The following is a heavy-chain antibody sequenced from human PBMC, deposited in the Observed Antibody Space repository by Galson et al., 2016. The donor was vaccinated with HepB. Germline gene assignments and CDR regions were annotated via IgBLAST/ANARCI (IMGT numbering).Heavy chain of an antibody. CDR2: TYFRSKWYN. V-gene: IGHV6-1*01. D-gene: IGHD3-10*01. CDR3: VRGLYGSGNYYYHGLDV. J-gene: IGHJ6*02. Sequence: CAISGDSVSSKSAAWNWIRQSPSRGLEWLGRTYFRSKWYNDYALSVNSRIIISPDTSKNQLSLQLNSVTPEDTAVYYCVRGLYGSGNYYYHGLDVWVQGTTVIVSS. CDR1: GDSVSSKSAA.